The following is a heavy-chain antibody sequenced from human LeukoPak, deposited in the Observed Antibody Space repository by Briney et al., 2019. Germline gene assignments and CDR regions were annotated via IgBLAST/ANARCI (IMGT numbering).Heavy chain of an antibody. V-gene: IGHV1-18*01. CDR3: ARDASLIVVTAAEFDY. Sequence: GASVKVSCQASGYTFTSYGFSWVRQAPGQGLEWTGWISAYNGNTNYAQKFQGRVTMTTDTSTSTAYMELRSLRFDDTAVYYCARDASLIVVTAAEFDYWGQGTLVTVSS. J-gene: IGHJ4*02. CDR2: ISAYNGNT. CDR1: GYTFTSYG. D-gene: IGHD2-2*01.